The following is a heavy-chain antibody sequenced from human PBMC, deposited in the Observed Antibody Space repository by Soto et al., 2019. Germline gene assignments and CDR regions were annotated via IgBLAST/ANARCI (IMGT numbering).Heavy chain of an antibody. Sequence: SETLSLTCDVYGWSFSGYYWSWIRQPPGKGLEGIGEINQSGSTNYNPSLKSRVTISVDMTKNQFSLKLSSVTAADTAVYYCARRGRITVAGPNGMEVWGQGTTVT. D-gene: IGHD6-19*01. V-gene: IGHV4-34*01. CDR2: INQSGST. CDR3: ARRGRITVAGPNGMEV. J-gene: IGHJ6*02. CDR1: GWSFSGYY.